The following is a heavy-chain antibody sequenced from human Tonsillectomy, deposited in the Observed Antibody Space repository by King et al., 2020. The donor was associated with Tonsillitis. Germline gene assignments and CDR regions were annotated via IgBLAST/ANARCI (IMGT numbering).Heavy chain of an antibody. CDR1: GFIFSSYA. Sequence: VQLVESGGGLVQPGGSLRLSCAASGFIFSSYAMTWVRQAPGKGLEWVSVVHSGDGATYYADSVKGRFTISRDNSKNTLYLQMNSLRSGDTAVYFCAKGLMGVIQSGMDVWGQGTTVTVSS. J-gene: IGHJ6*02. CDR3: AKGLMGVIQSGMDV. D-gene: IGHD3-10*01. CDR2: VHSGDGAT. V-gene: IGHV3-23*03.